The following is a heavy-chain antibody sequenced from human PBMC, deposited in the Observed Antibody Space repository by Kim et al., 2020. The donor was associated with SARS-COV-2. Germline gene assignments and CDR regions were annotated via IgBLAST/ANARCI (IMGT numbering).Heavy chain of an antibody. V-gene: IGHV6-1*01. CDR2: TYYRSKWYN. CDR1: GDSVSSNSAA. D-gene: IGHD3-22*01. CDR3: ARDECAGYDSSGYYCSGDNAFDI. Sequence: SQTLSLTCAISGDSVSSNSAAWNWIRQSPSRGLEWLGRTYYRSKWYNDYAVSVKSRITINPDTSKNQFSLQLNSVTPEDTAVYYCARDECAGYDSSGYYCSGDNAFDIWGQGTMVTVSS. J-gene: IGHJ3*02.